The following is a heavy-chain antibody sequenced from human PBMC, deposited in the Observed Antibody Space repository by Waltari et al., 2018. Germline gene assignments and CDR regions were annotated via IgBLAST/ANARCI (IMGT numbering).Heavy chain of an antibody. CDR3: ARDRGFTPQTLNWFDP. J-gene: IGHJ5*02. CDR1: GFTFSSYW. Sequence: EVQLVESGGGLVQPGGSLRLSCAASGFTFSSYWMSWVRQAPGKGLEWVANIKQDGSEKYYVDSVKGRFTISRDNAKNSLYLQMNSLRAEDTAVYYGARDRGFTPQTLNWFDPWGQGTLVTVSS. CDR2: IKQDGSEK. V-gene: IGHV3-7*01.